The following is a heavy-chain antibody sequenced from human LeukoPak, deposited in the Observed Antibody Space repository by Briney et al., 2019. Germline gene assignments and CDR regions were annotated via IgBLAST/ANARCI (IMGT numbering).Heavy chain of an antibody. J-gene: IGHJ4*02. D-gene: IGHD3-3*01. CDR1: GFTFSSYT. Sequence: PGGSLRLSCAASGFTFSSYTMSWVRQAPGKGLEWVSSISNRSTYIYYADSVKGRFTISRDNVQNSLYLQMNSLRAEDTAVYYCARLRYYDFWSGYSNFDYWGQGTLVTVSS. V-gene: IGHV3-21*01. CDR2: ISNRSTYI. CDR3: ARLRYYDFWSGYSNFDY.